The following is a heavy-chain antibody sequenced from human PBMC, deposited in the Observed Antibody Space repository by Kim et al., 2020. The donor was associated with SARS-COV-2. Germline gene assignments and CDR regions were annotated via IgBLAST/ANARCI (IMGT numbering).Heavy chain of an antibody. CDR3: ARESHGSGSSVWFDP. J-gene: IGHJ5*02. CDR1: GFTFSSYS. V-gene: IGHV3-48*02. CDR2: ISSSSSTI. Sequence: GGSLRLSCAASGFTFSSYSMNWVRQAPGKGLEWVSYISSSSSTIYYADSVKGRFTISRDNAKNSLYLQMNSLRDEDTAVYYCARESHGSGSSVWFDPWGQGTLVTVSS. D-gene: IGHD3-10*01.